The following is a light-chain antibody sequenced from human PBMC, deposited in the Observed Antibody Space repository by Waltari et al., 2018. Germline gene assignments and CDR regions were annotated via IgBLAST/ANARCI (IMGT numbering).Light chain of an antibody. CDR3: QQSYSTPVT. J-gene: IGKJ2*01. Sequence: DIQMTQSPSSLSASVGGKVHLTCRASQSISSYLNWYQQKPGKAPKLLIYAASSLQSGVPSRFSGSGSGTDFTLTISSLQPEDFATYYCQQSYSTPVTFGQGTKLEIK. CDR1: QSISSY. CDR2: AAS. V-gene: IGKV1-39*01.